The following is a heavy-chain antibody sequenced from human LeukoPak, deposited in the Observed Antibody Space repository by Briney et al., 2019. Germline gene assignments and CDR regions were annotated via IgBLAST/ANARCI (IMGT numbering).Heavy chain of an antibody. V-gene: IGHV4-59*01. D-gene: IGHD3-22*01. CDR3: AGGGDSGGYYYPMFDY. CDR1: GVSITNYY. CDR2: IYYTGST. Sequence: PSETLSLTCTVCGVSITNYYWSWIRQPQGKGLEWIGYIYYTGSTNYNLSLKSRVTISVDTSKNQFSLKLSSVTAADTAVYFCAGGGDSGGYYYPMFDYWGQGTLVTVSS. J-gene: IGHJ4*02.